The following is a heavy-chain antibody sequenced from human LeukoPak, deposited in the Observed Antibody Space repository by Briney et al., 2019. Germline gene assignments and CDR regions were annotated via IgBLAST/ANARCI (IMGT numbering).Heavy chain of an antibody. Sequence: GGSLRLSCAASGFTFSNYDMHWVRQAAGKGLEWVLGIGTGGDTYYPASVKGRFTISRENAKSSLYLQINSLSAGDTAVYYCASSPAYSSSWYAIDNWGQGTLVTVSS. CDR2: IGTGGDT. CDR3: ASSPAYSSSWYAIDN. J-gene: IGHJ4*02. CDR1: GFTFSNYD. V-gene: IGHV3-13*01. D-gene: IGHD6-13*01.